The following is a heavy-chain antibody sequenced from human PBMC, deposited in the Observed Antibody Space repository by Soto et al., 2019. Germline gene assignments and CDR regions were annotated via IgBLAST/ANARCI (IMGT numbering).Heavy chain of an antibody. CDR3: TTYHGDYNFDH. J-gene: IGHJ5*02. CDR2: FDPDEAET. V-gene: IGHV1-24*01. CDR1: GYTLNEVA. Sequence: QVQLVQSGAEVKKPGASVKVSSKVSGYTLNEVAMHWVRQAPGKGLEWLGGFDPDEAETIYAQHFQGRVTMTEDTFTDTVYMELSSLRSEDTALYFCTTYHGDYNFDHWGQGTLVTVSS. D-gene: IGHD4-17*01.